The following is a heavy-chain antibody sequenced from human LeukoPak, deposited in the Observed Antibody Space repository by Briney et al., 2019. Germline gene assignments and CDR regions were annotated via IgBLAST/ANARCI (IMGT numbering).Heavy chain of an antibody. V-gene: IGHV3-11*01. J-gene: IGHJ3*02. CDR1: GFIFSDYY. CDR3: AKDFGNGYRDAFDI. D-gene: IGHD2-15*01. CDR2: ISGGGSMA. Sequence: PGGSLRLSCAASGFIFSDYYMSWIRQAPGKGLEWVSHISGGGSMAYYVDSVKGRFTISRDNSKNTLYLQMNSLRAEDTAVYYCAKDFGNGYRDAFDIWGQGTMVTVSS.